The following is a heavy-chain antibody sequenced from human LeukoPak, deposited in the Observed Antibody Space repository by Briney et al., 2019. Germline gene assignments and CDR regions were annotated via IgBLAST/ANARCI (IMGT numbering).Heavy chain of an antibody. CDR3: AKVGRDGYNYDYYYYYMDV. CDR2: ISGSGGST. Sequence: GGSLRLSCVASGFTFGIYGMSWVRQVPGKGLEWVSAISGSGGSTYYADSVKGRFTISRDNSKNTLYLQMNSLRAEDTAVYYCAKVGRDGYNYDYYYYYMDVWGKGTTVTVSS. D-gene: IGHD5-24*01. CDR1: GFTFGIYG. J-gene: IGHJ6*03. V-gene: IGHV3-23*01.